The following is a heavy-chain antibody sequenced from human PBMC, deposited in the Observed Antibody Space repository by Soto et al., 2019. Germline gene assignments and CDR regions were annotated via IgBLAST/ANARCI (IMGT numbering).Heavy chain of an antibody. Sequence: QVQLVQSGAEVKKPGASVKVSCKASGYTFTSYGISWVRQAPGQGLEWMGWISTYNGNTNYAQKLQGRVTMTTDTATRTAYMELRSLRSDDTAVYYCARDRSDLRFLEWLLYFDYWGQGTLVTVSS. V-gene: IGHV1-18*01. J-gene: IGHJ4*02. CDR3: ARDRSDLRFLEWLLYFDY. D-gene: IGHD3-3*01. CDR1: GYTFTSYG. CDR2: ISTYNGNT.